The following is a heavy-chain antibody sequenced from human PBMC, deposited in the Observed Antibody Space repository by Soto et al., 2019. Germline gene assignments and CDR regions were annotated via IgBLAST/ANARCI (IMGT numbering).Heavy chain of an antibody. Sequence: GGSLRLSCAASGFTFSSYGMHWVRQAPGKGLEWVAVISYDGSNKYYAVSVKGRFTISRDNSKNTLYLQMNSLRAEDTAVYYCAKGPAIVLVPAAMNYYYGMDVWGQGTTVTVSS. J-gene: IGHJ6*02. D-gene: IGHD2-2*01. CDR1: GFTFSSYG. V-gene: IGHV3-30*18. CDR2: ISYDGSNK. CDR3: AKGPAIVLVPAAMNYYYGMDV.